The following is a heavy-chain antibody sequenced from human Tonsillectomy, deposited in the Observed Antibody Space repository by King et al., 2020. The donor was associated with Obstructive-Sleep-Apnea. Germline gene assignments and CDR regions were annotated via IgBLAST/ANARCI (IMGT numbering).Heavy chain of an antibody. D-gene: IGHD3-22*01. CDR3: ARRHYYDSSRMDV. CDR2: IKQDGSEK. Sequence: VQLVESGGGLVQPGGSLRLSCAASGFTFSSYWMSWVRQAPGKGLEWVANIKQDGSEKYYVDSVKGRFTISRDHAKKSLYLQMNSLRAEDTAVYYCARRHYYDSSRMDVWGQGTTVTVSS. CDR1: GFTFSSYW. J-gene: IGHJ6*02. V-gene: IGHV3-7*01.